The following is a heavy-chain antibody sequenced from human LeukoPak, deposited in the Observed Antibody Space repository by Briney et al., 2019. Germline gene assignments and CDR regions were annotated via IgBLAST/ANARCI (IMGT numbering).Heavy chain of an antibody. CDR2: IYSGGST. D-gene: IGHD5-18*01. CDR3: ARGYSYGIYYFDY. J-gene: IGHJ4*02. CDR1: GFTVSSNY. V-gene: IGHV3-53*01. Sequence: GGSLRLSCAASGFTVSSNYMNWVRQAPGKGLEWVSVIYSGGSTYYADSVKGRFTISRDNSKNTLYLQMNSLRAEDTAVYYCARGYSYGIYYFDYWGQGTLVTVSS.